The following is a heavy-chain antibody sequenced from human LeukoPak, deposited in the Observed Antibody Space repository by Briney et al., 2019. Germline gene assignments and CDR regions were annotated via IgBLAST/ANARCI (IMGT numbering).Heavy chain of an antibody. J-gene: IGHJ5*02. CDR2: IYHRGST. D-gene: IGHD1-1*01. V-gene: IGHV4-30-2*01. CDR3: ARETTGRFNNWFDP. Sequence: SQTLSLTCAVSGSAVSNDDHFWSWIRQPPGRGLEWIGYIYHRGSTAYNPSLRSRVTVSLDKSRNQFSLNLYSVTAADTAVYYCARETTGRFNNWFDPWGQGTLVTVSS. CDR1: GSAVSNDDHF.